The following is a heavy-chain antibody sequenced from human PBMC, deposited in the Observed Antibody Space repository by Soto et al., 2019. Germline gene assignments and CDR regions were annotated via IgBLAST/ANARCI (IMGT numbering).Heavy chain of an antibody. CDR2: PHYSGST. CDR1: SGSLSSSDYY. D-gene: IGHD6-13*01. Sequence: PSEPLSLTCPVSSGSLSSSDYYWTWIRQPPGEGREGLAHPHYSGSTHYNPPLKRRVTISGDTSNNQFSLRLSAVTAADAALDYCYREFTSRWYLGSFDHWGRGTLVTVSS. CDR3: YREFTSRWYLGSFDH. V-gene: IGHV4-30-4*01. J-gene: IGHJ4*02.